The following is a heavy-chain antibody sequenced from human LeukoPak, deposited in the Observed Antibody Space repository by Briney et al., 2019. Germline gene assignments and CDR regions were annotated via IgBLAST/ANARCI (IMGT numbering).Heavy chain of an antibody. V-gene: IGHV3-7*01. CDR3: ARIFGYSSIYYFEY. CDR1: GFTFSSYW. J-gene: IGHJ4*02. Sequence: GGSLRLSCAASGFTFSSYWMSWVRQAPGKGLEWVANIKQDGSEKYYVDSVKGRFTLSRDNAKNSLYLQMNSLRAEDTAVYYCARIFGYSSIYYFEYWGQGTLVTVSS. D-gene: IGHD6-13*01. CDR2: IKQDGSEK.